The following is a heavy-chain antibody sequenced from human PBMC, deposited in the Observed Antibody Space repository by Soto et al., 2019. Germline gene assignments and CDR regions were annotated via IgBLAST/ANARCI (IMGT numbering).Heavy chain of an antibody. V-gene: IGHV4-59*01. Sequence: QVQLQESGPGLVKPSETLSLTCTVSGGSISSYYWSWIRQPPGKGLEWIGYIYYSGSTNYNPSLKSRVTISVDTSKNQFSRKLSSVTAADTAVYYCARDVPAAGGGFDPWGQGTLVTVSS. CDR3: ARDVPAAGGGFDP. D-gene: IGHD6-13*01. J-gene: IGHJ5*02. CDR1: GGSISSYY. CDR2: IYYSGST.